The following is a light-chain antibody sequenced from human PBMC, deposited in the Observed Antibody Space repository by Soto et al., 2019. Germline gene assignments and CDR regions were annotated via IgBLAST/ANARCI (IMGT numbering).Light chain of an antibody. V-gene: IGKV3-20*01. CDR2: GAS. J-gene: IGKJ3*01. CDR3: QLYDGSLFT. Sequence: ELVLTQSPDTLSLSPGDRATLSCRTSQTISSSLVAWYQQRPGQPPRPLISGASSRATGIPDRFSGRGSGTEFTLTISRLEPEDFAVYYCQLYDGSLFTFGPGTKVDIK. CDR1: QTISSSL.